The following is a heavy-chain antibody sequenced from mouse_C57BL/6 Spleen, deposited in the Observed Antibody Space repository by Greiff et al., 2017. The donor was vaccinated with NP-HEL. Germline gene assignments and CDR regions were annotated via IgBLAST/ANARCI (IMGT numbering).Heavy chain of an antibody. CDR2: INPNYGTT. Sequence: VQLQQSGPELVKPGASVKISCKASGYSFTDYNMNWVKQSNGKSLEWIGVINPNYGTTSYNQKFKGKATLTVDQSSSTAYMQLNSLTSEDSAVYYCARRPMVTTEGVGYYAMDYWGQGTSVTVSS. J-gene: IGHJ4*01. CDR3: ARRPMVTTEGVGYYAMDY. D-gene: IGHD2-2*01. V-gene: IGHV1-39*01. CDR1: GYSFTDYN.